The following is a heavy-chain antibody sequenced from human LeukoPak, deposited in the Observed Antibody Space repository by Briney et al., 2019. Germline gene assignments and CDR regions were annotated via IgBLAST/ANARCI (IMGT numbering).Heavy chain of an antibody. D-gene: IGHD6-19*01. CDR3: ARDADVIAVAAYYFDY. J-gene: IGHJ4*02. V-gene: IGHV4-39*07. CDR1: GGSISSSSYY. Sequence: SETLSLTCTVSGGSISSSSYYWGWIRQPPGKGLEWIGSIYYSGSTYYNPSLKSRVTITVDTSKNQFSLKLSSVTAADTAVYYCARDADVIAVAAYYFDYWGQGTLVTVSS. CDR2: IYYSGST.